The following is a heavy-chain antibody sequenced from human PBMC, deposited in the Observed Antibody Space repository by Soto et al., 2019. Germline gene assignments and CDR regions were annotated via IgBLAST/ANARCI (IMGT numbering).Heavy chain of an antibody. V-gene: IGHV1-69*01. CDR2: IIPKLGSA. J-gene: IGHJ4*02. CDR3: ERGGEVYYFGAVY. CDR1: GGGNLRDYR. D-gene: IGHD1-26*01. Sequence: QVQLVQSGAEVQEPGSSVKVSCKASGGGNLRDYRTTWVRRAPGQGLEWMGGIIPKLGSANYAQKFHGRVTITAVESTNSVYMELRILRSDDTAFYYCERGGEVYYFGAVYWGQGTPVTVAS.